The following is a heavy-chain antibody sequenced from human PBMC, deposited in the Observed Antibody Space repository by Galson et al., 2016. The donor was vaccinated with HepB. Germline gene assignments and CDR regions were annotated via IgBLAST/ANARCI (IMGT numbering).Heavy chain of an antibody. D-gene: IGHD3-3*01. CDR1: GASISSSNW. V-gene: IGHV4-4*02. CDR3: ARGLQYDEYMGLDY. CDR2: TYHSGST. Sequence: SETLSLTCAVFGASISSSNWWTWVRQSPGKGLEWIGETYHSGSTNYNPSLKSRVTMSVDMSRNLFSLSLNSVTAADTAVYYCARGLQYDEYMGLDYWGQGTLVTVSS. J-gene: IGHJ4*02.